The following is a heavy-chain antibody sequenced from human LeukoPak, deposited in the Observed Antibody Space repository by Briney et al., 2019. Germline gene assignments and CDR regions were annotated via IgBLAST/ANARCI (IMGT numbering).Heavy chain of an antibody. Sequence: GASVKVSCKAPGYTFTGYYMHWVQQAPGQGLEWMGWINPNSGGTNYAQKFQGRVTMTRDTSISTAYMELSRLRSDDTAVYYCARDIEGVEDSSAPTHYWGQGTLVTVSS. J-gene: IGHJ4*02. CDR3: ARDIEGVEDSSAPTHY. D-gene: IGHD3-22*01. CDR2: INPNSGGT. V-gene: IGHV1-2*02. CDR1: GYTFTGYY.